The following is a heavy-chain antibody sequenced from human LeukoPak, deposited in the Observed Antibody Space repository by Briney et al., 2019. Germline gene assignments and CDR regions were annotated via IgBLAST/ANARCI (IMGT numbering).Heavy chain of an antibody. J-gene: IGHJ4*02. CDR3: AREKSDGVGAPLDY. Sequence: GGSLRLSCAASGFTFDDYGMSWVRQAPGKGLELVSGINWNGGSTGYADSVKGRFTISRDNAKNSLYLQMNSLRAEDTALYYCAREKSDGVGAPLDYWGQGTLVTVSS. V-gene: IGHV3-20*04. CDR1: GFTFDDYG. CDR2: INWNGGST. D-gene: IGHD1-26*01.